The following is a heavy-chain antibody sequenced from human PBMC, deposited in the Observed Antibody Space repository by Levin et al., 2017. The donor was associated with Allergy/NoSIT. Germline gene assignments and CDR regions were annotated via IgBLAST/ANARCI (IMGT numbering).Heavy chain of an antibody. Sequence: GGSLRLSCAVSGFTFSDSYMSWIRQAPGKGLEWVSYISSSGSTIYYADSVKGRFTISRDNAKNSVYLQMNSLRVEDTAVYYCARTMSLYGMDVWGQGTTVTVSS. V-gene: IGHV3-11*01. CDR2: ISSSGSTI. CDR3: ARTMSLYGMDV. J-gene: IGHJ6*02. D-gene: IGHD3-10*02. CDR1: GFTFSDSY.